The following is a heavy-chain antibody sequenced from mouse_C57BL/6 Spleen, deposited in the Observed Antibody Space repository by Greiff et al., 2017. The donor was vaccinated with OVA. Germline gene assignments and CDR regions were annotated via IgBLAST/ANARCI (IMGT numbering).Heavy chain of an antibody. CDR1: GYAFRSSW. CDR2: IYPGDGDT. V-gene: IGHV1-82*01. Sequence: QVQLQQSGPELVKPGASVKISCKASGYAFRSSWMNWVKQRPGKGLEWIGRIYPGDGDTNYNGKFKGKATLTADKSSSTAYMQLSSLTSEDSAVYFCASGGYFDYWGQGTTLTVSS. J-gene: IGHJ2*01. CDR3: ASGGYFDY.